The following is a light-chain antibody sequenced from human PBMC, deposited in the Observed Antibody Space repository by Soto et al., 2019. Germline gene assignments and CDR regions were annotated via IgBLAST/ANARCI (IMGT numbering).Light chain of an antibody. CDR1: QGIGNY. V-gene: IGKV1-27*01. J-gene: IGKJ4*01. Sequence: DIQMTQSPSSVSASVGDRVTITCRASQGIGNYLSWYQQKPGKVPKLLIYTSSTLQSGVPSRFSGSGSGTDFTLTISSLQPEDVATYYCQKHNGAPLTFGGGTKVEIK. CDR3: QKHNGAPLT. CDR2: TSS.